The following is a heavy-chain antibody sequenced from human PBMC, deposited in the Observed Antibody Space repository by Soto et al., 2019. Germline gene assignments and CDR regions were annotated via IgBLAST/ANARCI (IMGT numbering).Heavy chain of an antibody. Sequence: ASVKVSCKASGYTFTSYAMHWVRQAPGQRLEWMGWINAGNGNTKYSQKFQGRVTITRDTSASTAYMELSSLRSEDTAVYYCARSGSLKIKSPRYWGQGTLVPVYS. CDR1: GYTFTSYA. V-gene: IGHV1-3*01. CDR3: ARSGSLKIKSPRY. J-gene: IGHJ4*02. CDR2: INAGNGNT.